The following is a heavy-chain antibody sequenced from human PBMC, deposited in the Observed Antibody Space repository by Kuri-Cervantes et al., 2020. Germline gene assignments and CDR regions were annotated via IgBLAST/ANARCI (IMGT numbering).Heavy chain of an antibody. V-gene: IGHV3-21*01. CDR1: GFTFSSYN. CDR3: ARDRSGSFDY. J-gene: IGHJ4*02. CDR2: ISSSSSYI. Sequence: GESLKISCAASGFTFSSYNMNWVRQAPGKGLEWVSSISSSSSYIYYADSVKGRFTISRDNSKNTLYLQMNSLRAEDTAVYYCARDRSGSFDYWGQGTLVTVSS. D-gene: IGHD3-22*01.